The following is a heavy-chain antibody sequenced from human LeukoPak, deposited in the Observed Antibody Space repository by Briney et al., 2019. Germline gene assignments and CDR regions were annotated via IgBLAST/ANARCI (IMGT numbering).Heavy chain of an antibody. D-gene: IGHD1-26*01. V-gene: IGHV1-18*01. CDR1: GGTFSSYA. J-gene: IGHJ4*02. CDR3: ARLIAGATDN. CDR2: ISAYSGNT. Sequence: ASVQVSCKASGGTFSSYAISWVRQAPRQGLEWMGWISAYSGNTNYAQKLQGRVTMTTDTSTSTAYMELRSLRSDDTAVYYCARLIAGATDNWGQGTLVTVSS.